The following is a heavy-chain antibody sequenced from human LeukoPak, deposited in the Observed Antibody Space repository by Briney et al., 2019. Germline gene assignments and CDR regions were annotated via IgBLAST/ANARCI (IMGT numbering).Heavy chain of an antibody. CDR3: AREPGIGYAFDI. V-gene: IGHV3-7*01. Sequence: PGGSLRLSCVVSGFTLASSWMTWVRQAPGKGLEWVANKKEEGSEKQYVDSVKGRFTIFRDNAKNSLYLQMNSLRAEDTAVYYCAREPGIGYAFDIWGQGTMVTVSS. J-gene: IGHJ3*02. D-gene: IGHD3-10*01. CDR1: GFTLASSW. CDR2: KKEEGSEK.